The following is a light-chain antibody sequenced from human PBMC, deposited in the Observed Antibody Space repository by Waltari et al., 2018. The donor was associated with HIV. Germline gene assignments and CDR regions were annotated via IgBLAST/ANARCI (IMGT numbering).Light chain of an antibody. CDR2: QAS. V-gene: IGKV1-5*03. CDR3: HQYASFSGT. CDR1: QNVGAF. J-gene: IGKJ1*01. Sequence: DIRLTQSPSTLSASAGDRVAITCRAGQNVGAFLAWYQQKPRKPPKLLIFQASTLEGGVPSRFSGSVSGSDFTLTINGLQSDDFATYYCHQYASFSGTFGQGTKVEL.